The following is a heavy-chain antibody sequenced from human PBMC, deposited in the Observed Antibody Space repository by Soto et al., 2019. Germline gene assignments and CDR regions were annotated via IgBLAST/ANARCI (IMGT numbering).Heavy chain of an antibody. V-gene: IGHV4-39*01. D-gene: IGHD2-15*01. CDR2: IYYSGST. J-gene: IGHJ3*02. Sequence: PSDTLSLNCTVSGGSISSSRYYRGWIRQPPGKGLEWIGSIYYSGSTYYNPSLKSRVTISVDTSKNQFSLKLSSVTAADTAVYYCARHGKLLHAFDIWGQGT. CDR1: GGSISSSRYY. CDR3: ARHGKLLHAFDI.